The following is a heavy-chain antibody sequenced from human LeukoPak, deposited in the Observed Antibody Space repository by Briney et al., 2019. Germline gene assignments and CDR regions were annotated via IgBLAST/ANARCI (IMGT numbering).Heavy chain of an antibody. CDR2: ISYDGSNK. CDR1: EFTFSSYA. J-gene: IGHJ3*02. Sequence: GGSLRLSCVASEFTFSSYAMHWVRQAPGKGLEWVAVISYDGSNKYYVDSVKGRFTISRDNSKNTLYLQMNSLRAEDTAVYYCAKDNFGGGSSSLNAFDIWGQGTMVTVSS. V-gene: IGHV3-30-3*01. D-gene: IGHD6-6*01. CDR3: AKDNFGGGSSSLNAFDI.